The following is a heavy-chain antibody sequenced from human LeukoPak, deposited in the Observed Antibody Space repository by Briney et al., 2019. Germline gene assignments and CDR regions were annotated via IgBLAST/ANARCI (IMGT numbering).Heavy chain of an antibody. CDR3: ARVYCSSTSCYPKLFDY. V-gene: IGHV3-48*01. CDR2: ISSSSSTM. Sequence: GGSLRLSCAASGFTFSSYSMNWVRQAPGKGLEWVSYISSSSSTMYYADSVKGRFTISRDNAKNSLYLQMNSLRAEDTAVYYCARVYCSSTSCYPKLFDYWGQGTLVTVSS. D-gene: IGHD2-2*01. J-gene: IGHJ4*02. CDR1: GFTFSSYS.